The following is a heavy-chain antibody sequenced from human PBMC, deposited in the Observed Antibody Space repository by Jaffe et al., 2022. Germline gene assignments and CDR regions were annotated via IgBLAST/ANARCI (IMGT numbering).Heavy chain of an antibody. CDR3: ARDGPYGDNGDFYMDL. CDR1: GYTFTTHA. D-gene: IGHD4-17*01. J-gene: IGHJ6*03. Sequence: QVQLVQSGSELKKPGASVKVSCKASGYTFTTHAMNWLRQAPGQRPEWLGWINTATGNPTYAQAFTGRFVFSSDTSVNTAYLQISRLQTEDTAVYYCARDGPYGDNGDFYMDLWGKGTTVIVSS. CDR2: INTATGNP. V-gene: IGHV7-4-1*02.